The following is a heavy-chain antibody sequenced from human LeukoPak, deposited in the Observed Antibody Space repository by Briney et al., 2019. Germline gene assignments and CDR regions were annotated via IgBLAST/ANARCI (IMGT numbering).Heavy chain of an antibody. CDR2: INPSSGST. CDR1: GYTFTSYY. CDR3: VRSKMAGDY. Sequence: ASVKVSCKASGYTFTSYYMHWVRQAPGQGLEWMGIINPSSGSTTYAQKFQGRVTMTRDTSTSTVYMELSSLSSEDTAVYYCVRSKMAGDYWGQGTLVTVSS. D-gene: IGHD5-24*01. J-gene: IGHJ4*02. V-gene: IGHV1-46*01.